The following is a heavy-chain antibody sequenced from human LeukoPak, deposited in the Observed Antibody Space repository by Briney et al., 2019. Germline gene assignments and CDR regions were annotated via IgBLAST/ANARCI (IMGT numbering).Heavy chain of an antibody. V-gene: IGHV4-34*01. CDR2: INHSGST. Sequence: SETLSLTCAVYGGSFSGYYWSWIRQPPGKGLEWIGEINHSGSTNYNPSLKSRVTMSVDTSNNQFSLKLSSVTAADTAVYYCARGYDSDYWGQGTLVTVSS. CDR1: GGSFSGYY. D-gene: IGHD3-22*01. J-gene: IGHJ4*02. CDR3: ARGYDSDY.